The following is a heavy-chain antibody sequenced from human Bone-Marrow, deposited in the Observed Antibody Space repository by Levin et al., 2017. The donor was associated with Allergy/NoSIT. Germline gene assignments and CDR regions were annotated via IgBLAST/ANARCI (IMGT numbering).Heavy chain of an antibody. Sequence: SQTLSLTCAVYGGSFSDDQWSWIRQSPGKGLEWIGEINHSGGTNYNPSLKSRVTLSLDTSKNQFSLNLNSVTATDTAVYYCARVSKNYYYYYMDVWGKGTAVTVSS. CDR2: INHSGGT. V-gene: IGHV4-34*01. CDR1: GGSFSDDQ. J-gene: IGHJ6*03. CDR3: ARVSKNYYYYYMDV.